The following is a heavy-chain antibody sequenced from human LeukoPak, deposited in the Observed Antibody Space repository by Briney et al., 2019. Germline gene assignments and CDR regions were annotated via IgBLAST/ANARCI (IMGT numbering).Heavy chain of an antibody. D-gene: IGHD6-19*01. V-gene: IGHV4-34*01. CDR3: ARGPYSSGENWFDP. J-gene: IGHJ5*02. CDR1: GGSFSGYY. CDR2: INHSGST. Sequence: SETLSLTCAVYGGSFSGYYRSWIRQPPGKGLEWIGEINHSGSTNYNPSLKSRVTISVDTSKNQFSLKLSSVTAADTAVYYCARGPYSSGENWFDPWGQGTLVTVSS.